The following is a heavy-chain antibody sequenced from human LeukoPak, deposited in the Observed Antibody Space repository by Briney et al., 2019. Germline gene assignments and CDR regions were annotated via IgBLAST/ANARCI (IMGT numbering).Heavy chain of an antibody. CDR2: IVAGSGNT. CDR1: GFTFTSSV. CDR3: AADRAGSYLRFVY. V-gene: IGHV1-58*01. J-gene: IGHJ4*02. Sequence: GASVKVSCKASGFTFTSSVVQWVRQARGQRLEWIGWIVAGSGNTNYAQKFQERVTITRDMSTSTAYMELSSLRFEDTAVYYCAADRAGSYLRFVYWGQGTPVTVSS. D-gene: IGHD3-10*01.